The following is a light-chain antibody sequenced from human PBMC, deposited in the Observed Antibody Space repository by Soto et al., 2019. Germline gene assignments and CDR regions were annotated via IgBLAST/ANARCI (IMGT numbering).Light chain of an antibody. CDR3: QQYENWPLT. J-gene: IGKJ4*01. CDR2: GAS. CDR1: LSVSSN. V-gene: IGKV3-15*01. Sequence: EIVMTQSPATLSVSPGERATLSCRASLSVSSNLAWYQQRPGQAPRLLIYGASTRATGIPARFSGSRSGTEFTLSISSLQSEEFAVYHCQQYENWPLTFGGGTKVEIK.